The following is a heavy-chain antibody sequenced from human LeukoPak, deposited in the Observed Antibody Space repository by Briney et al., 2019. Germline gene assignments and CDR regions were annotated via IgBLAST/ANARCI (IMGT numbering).Heavy chain of an antibody. CDR2: IGSSGGGI. CDR1: GFTSSTYT. Sequence: PGGSLRLSCAASGFTSSTYTMYWVRHPPGKGLEWVSIIGSSGGGIHYADSVKGRFTISRDNSKNALYLQMNSLRVEDTAVYYCAIDPNWGTHSWGQGVLVTVSS. V-gene: IGHV3-23*01. J-gene: IGHJ4*02. D-gene: IGHD7-27*01. CDR3: AIDPNWGTHS.